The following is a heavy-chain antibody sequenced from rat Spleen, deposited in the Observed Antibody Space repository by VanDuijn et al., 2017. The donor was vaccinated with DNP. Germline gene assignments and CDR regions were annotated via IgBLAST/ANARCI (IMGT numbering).Heavy chain of an antibody. Sequence: EVQLQESGPGLVEPSQSLSLTCSVTGYSITSCCRWTWIRKFPGHKLEWMGYINSAGTTKYNPSLKSRISITRDTSKNQLFLQVKSVTTEDTATYHCARWPGYNPPYAMDAWGQGTSVTVSS. CDR2: INSAGTT. V-gene: IGHV3-3*01. J-gene: IGHJ4*01. CDR1: GYSITSCCR. CDR3: ARWPGYNPPYAMDA. D-gene: IGHD1-4*01.